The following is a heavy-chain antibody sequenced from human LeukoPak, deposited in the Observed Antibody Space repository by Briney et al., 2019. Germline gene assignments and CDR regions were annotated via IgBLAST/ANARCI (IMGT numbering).Heavy chain of an antibody. CDR1: GFTFSDYN. D-gene: IGHD2/OR15-2a*01. CDR3: ARLGIVERDAFDI. CDR2: ISSNGGST. Sequence: GGSLRLSCAASGFTFSDYNMRWIRQAPGKGLEYVSAISSNGGSTYYANSVKGRFTISRDNSKNTLYLQMGSLRAEDMAVYYCARLGIVERDAFDIWGQGTMVTVSS. J-gene: IGHJ3*02. V-gene: IGHV3-64*01.